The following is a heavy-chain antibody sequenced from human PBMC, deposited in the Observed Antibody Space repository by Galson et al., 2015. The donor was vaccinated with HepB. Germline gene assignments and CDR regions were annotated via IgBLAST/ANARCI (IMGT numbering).Heavy chain of an antibody. Sequence: SVKVSCKASGYIFSNNAMHWVRQAPGQRLEWMGWINAGNANTKYSQKFQGRVTITRDTSASTAYMEMSSLRSEDTAVYYCARGTGLGPFDYWGQGTLVTVPS. V-gene: IGHV1-3*01. CDR3: ARGTGLGPFDY. CDR2: INAGNANT. J-gene: IGHJ4*02. D-gene: IGHD3/OR15-3a*01. CDR1: GYIFSNNA.